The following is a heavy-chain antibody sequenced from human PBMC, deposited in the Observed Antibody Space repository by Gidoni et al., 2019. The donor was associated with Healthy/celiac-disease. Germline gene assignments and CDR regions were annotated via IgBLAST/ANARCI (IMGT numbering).Heavy chain of an antibody. J-gene: IGHJ4*02. CDR3: ARTLRTIAAAGLYFDY. CDR2: IDWDDDK. V-gene: IGHV2-70*01. CDR1: GFSHSTSGMC. Sequence: QVTLRESGPALVKPTQTLTLTCTFSGFSHSTSGMCVSWIRQPPGQALEWLALIDWDDDKYYSTSLKTRLTISKDTSKNQVVLTMTNMDPVDTATYYCARTLRTIAAAGLYFDYWGQGTLVTVSS. D-gene: IGHD6-13*01.